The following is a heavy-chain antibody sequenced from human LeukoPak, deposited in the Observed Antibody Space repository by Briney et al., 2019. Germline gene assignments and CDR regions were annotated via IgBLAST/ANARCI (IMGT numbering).Heavy chain of an antibody. D-gene: IGHD3-16*02. V-gene: IGHV1-2*02. CDR1: GYTFTGYY. CDR3: AREIRITFGGVIAHFDY. J-gene: IGHJ4*02. Sequence: ASVKVSCKASGYTFTGYYIHWVRQAPGQGLEWMGWINPNSGGTNYAQKSQGRVTMTRDTSISTAYMELSRLRSDDTAVYYCAREIRITFGGVIAHFDYWGQGTLVTVSS. CDR2: INPNSGGT.